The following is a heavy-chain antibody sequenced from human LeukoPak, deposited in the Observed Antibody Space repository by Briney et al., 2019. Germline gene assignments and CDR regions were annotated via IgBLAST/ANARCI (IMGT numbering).Heavy chain of an antibody. CDR1: GFTFSSYA. CDR2: ISGSGGST. V-gene: IGHV3-23*01. Sequence: GGSLRLSCAASGFTFSSYAMSWVRQAPGKGLEWVSAISGSGGSTYYADSVKGRFTISRDNSKNTLYLQMNSLRAEDTAVYYCAEGGRVRGVTYYFDYWGQGTLVTVSS. D-gene: IGHD3-10*01. CDR3: AEGGRVRGVTYYFDY. J-gene: IGHJ4*02.